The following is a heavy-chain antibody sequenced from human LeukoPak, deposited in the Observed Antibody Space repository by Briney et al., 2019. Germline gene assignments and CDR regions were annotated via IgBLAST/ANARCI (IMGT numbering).Heavy chain of an antibody. J-gene: IGHJ4*02. CDR1: GLTFSNYA. D-gene: IGHD3-22*01. CDR3: VKPYDSSGFVFDY. Sequence: GGSLRLSCAASGLTFSNYAMSWVRQVPGKGLEWVSAISNSGDNTYYADSVKGRFTISRDNSKNTLYLQMSSLRAEDTAVYYCVKPYDSSGFVFDYWGQGTLVTVSS. CDR2: ISNSGDNT. V-gene: IGHV3-23*01.